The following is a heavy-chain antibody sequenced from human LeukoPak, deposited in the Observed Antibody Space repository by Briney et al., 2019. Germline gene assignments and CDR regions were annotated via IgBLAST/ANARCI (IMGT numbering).Heavy chain of an antibody. Sequence: GGSLRLSCAASGFTFSTYSIDWVRQAPGKGLEWISYISSSSSTIDFADSVKGRFAISRDNARNSVYLQMNSLRAEDTAVYYCARVHTSSYAADLWGQGTLVTVSS. CDR2: ISSSSSTI. D-gene: IGHD3-22*01. CDR3: ARVHTSSYAADL. J-gene: IGHJ5*02. V-gene: IGHV3-48*04. CDR1: GFTFSTYS.